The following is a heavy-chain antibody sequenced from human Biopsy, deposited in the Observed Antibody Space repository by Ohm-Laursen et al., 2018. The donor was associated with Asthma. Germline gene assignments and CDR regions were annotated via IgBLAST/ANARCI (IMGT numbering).Heavy chain of an antibody. CDR3: AKITTDLQKANNWFDP. D-gene: IGHD3-22*01. CDR2: ISASGVRT. J-gene: IGHJ5*02. V-gene: IGHV3-23*01. Sequence: GSLTLSCAASGFAFTNSSMNWVRQAPGQGLEWVSSISASGVRTFYADSVKGRFTVSRDSSRNTLYLQLSTLRIEDTAVYFCAKITTDLQKANNWFDPWGQGTLVTVSS. CDR1: GFAFTNSS.